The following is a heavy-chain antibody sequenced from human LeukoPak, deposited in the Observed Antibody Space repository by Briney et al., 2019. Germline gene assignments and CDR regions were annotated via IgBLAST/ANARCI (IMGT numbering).Heavy chain of an antibody. Sequence: GGSLRLSCAASGFTFSSYAMSWVRQAPGKGREWVSTISGSGGSTYYADSVKGRFTISRDNSKNTLYLQMNSQRAEDTAVYYCARDQQWYLDYWGQGTLVTVAS. CDR3: ARDQQWYLDY. CDR2: ISGSGGST. CDR1: GFTFSSYA. D-gene: IGHD6-19*01. J-gene: IGHJ4*02. V-gene: IGHV3-23*01.